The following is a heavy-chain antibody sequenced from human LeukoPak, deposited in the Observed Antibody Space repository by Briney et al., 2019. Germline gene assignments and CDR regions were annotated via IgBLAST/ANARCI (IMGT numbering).Heavy chain of an antibody. J-gene: IGHJ6*02. CDR1: GFTFSSYA. CDR3: ARDRSVKVVPIISYGMDV. V-gene: IGHV3-30*04. CDR2: ISYDGSNK. D-gene: IGHD2-2*01. Sequence: GGALRLSCAASGFTFSSYAMHWVLQAPGKGLEWVAVISYDGSNKYYADSVKGRFTISRDSSKNTLYLQMNSLRAEDTAVYYCARDRSVKVVPIISYGMDVWGQGTTVTVSS.